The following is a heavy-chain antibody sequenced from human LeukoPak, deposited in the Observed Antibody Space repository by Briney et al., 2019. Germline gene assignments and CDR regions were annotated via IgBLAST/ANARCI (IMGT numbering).Heavy chain of an antibody. CDR3: AKDWSMGRIDY. Sequence: GGSLRLSCAASGFTLSSYAMSWVRQAPGEGLEWVSAISGSGGSTYYADSVKGRFTISRDNSKNTLYLQMNSLRAEDTAVYYCAKDWSMGRIDYWGQGTLVTVSS. J-gene: IGHJ4*02. D-gene: IGHD2/OR15-2a*01. CDR1: GFTLSSYA. CDR2: ISGSGGST. V-gene: IGHV3-23*01.